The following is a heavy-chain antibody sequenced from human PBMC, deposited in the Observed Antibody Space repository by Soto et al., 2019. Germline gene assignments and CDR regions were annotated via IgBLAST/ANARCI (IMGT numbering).Heavy chain of an antibody. J-gene: IGHJ6*03. CDR3: ARAATGDPVYYYYYYMDV. CDR2: IKQDGSEK. Sequence: GGSLRLSCAASGFTFSSYWMSWVRQAPGKGLEWVANIKQDGSEKYYVDSVKGRFTISRDNAKNSLYLQMKSLRAEDTAVYYCARAATGDPVYYYYYYMDVWGKGTTVTVSS. D-gene: IGHD7-27*01. V-gene: IGHV3-7*03. CDR1: GFTFSSYW.